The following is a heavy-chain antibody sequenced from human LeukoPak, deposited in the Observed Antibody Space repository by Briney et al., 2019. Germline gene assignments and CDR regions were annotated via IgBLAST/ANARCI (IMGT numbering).Heavy chain of an antibody. CDR2: ISSDGSNK. CDR1: KFXFSNYG. V-gene: IGHV3-30*18. CDR3: ANGGYTSSWYVVDY. J-gene: IGHJ4*02. D-gene: IGHD6-13*01. Sequence: GGSLTLSCAASKFXFSNYGMHWLRPAPGKGLAGVAVISSDGSNKYYADSVKGRFTISRDNSKNTLYLQMSRLRPEDTAVYYCANGGYTSSWYVVDYWGQGTLVTVSS.